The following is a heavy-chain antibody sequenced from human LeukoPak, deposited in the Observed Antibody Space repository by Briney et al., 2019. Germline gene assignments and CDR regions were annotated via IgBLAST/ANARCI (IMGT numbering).Heavy chain of an antibody. Sequence: SETLSLTCTVSGGSISSSSYYWGWIRQPPGKGLEWIGSIYYSGSTYYNPSLKSRVTISVDTSKNQFSLKLSSVTAADTAVYYCARGTAVAGNNWFDPWGRGTLVTVSS. CDR1: GGSISSSSYY. V-gene: IGHV4-39*07. CDR3: ARGTAVAGNNWFDP. CDR2: IYYSGST. J-gene: IGHJ5*02. D-gene: IGHD6-19*01.